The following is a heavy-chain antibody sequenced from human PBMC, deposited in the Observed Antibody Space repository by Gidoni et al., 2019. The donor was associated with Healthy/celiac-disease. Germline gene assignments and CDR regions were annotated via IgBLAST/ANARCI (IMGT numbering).Heavy chain of an antibody. CDR1: GFTFSSDW. Sequence: EVQLVESGGGLVQPGGSLRLSCAASGFTFSSDWMSWVRQAPGKGLEWVANIKQDGSEKYYVDSVKGRFTISRDNAKNSLYLQMNSLRAEDTAVYYCARVRGYSYAADYWGQGTLVTVSS. CDR3: ARVRGYSYAADY. J-gene: IGHJ4*02. CDR2: IKQDGSEK. V-gene: IGHV3-7*04. D-gene: IGHD5-18*01.